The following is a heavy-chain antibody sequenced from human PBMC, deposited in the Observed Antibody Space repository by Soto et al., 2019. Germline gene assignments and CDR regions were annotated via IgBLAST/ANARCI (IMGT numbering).Heavy chain of an antibody. CDR1: GFTVSTNY. D-gene: IGHD3-3*01. J-gene: IGHJ6*02. CDR3: ARVLRVLGYGMDV. CDR2: IYSGDMA. Sequence: GGSLRLSCAASGFTVSTNYMSWVRQAPGKGLEWVSLIYSGDMAYYADSARGRFVISRDNSRNTLYLQMNSLRAEDTAVYYCARVLRVLGYGMDVWGQGTTVTVSS. V-gene: IGHV3-53*01.